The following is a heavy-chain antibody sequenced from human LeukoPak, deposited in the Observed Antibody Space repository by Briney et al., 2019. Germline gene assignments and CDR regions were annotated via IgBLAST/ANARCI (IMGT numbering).Heavy chain of an antibody. CDR3: ARHVPDLAPDDSSGYYPCALDV. J-gene: IGHJ6*02. D-gene: IGHD3-22*01. CDR2: IYPGDSDT. Sequence: KPGESLKISCKGSGYSFTSYWIGWVRQMPGKGLEWMGIIYPGDSDTRYSPSFQGQVTISADKSISTAYLQWSSLKASDTAMYYCARHVPDLAPDDSSGYYPCALDVWGQGTTVTVSS. CDR1: GYSFTSYW. V-gene: IGHV5-51*01.